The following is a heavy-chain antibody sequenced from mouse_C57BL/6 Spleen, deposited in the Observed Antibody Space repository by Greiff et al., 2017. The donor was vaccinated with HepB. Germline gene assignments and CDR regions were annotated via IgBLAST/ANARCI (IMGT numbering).Heavy chain of an antibody. D-gene: IGHD2-4*01. CDR1: GFSLTSYG. CDR3: ARNWGLREAWFAY. J-gene: IGHJ3*01. V-gene: IGHV2-2*01. Sequence: VQVVESGPGLVQPSQSLSITCTVSGFSLTSYGVHWVRQSPGKGLEWLGVIWSGGSTDYNAAFISRLSISKDNSKSQVFFKMNSLQADDTAIYYCARNWGLREAWFAYWGQGTLVTVSA. CDR2: IWSGGST.